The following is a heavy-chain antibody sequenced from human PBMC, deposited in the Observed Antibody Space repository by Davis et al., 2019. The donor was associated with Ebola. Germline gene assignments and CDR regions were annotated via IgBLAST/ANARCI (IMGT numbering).Heavy chain of an antibody. V-gene: IGHV3-73*01. D-gene: IGHD5/OR15-5a*01. J-gene: IGHJ6*02. CDR1: GFTFSGSA. CDR3: SRLRGDSVYEYFYYGMDV. Sequence: PGGSLRLSCAASGFTFSGSAMHWVRQASGKGLEWVGRIRNKTDNYATAYAASVKGRFTISRDDSNNTAFLHMNSLETEDTAVYYCSRLRGDSVYEYFYYGMDVWGQGTTVTVSS. CDR2: IRNKTDNYAT.